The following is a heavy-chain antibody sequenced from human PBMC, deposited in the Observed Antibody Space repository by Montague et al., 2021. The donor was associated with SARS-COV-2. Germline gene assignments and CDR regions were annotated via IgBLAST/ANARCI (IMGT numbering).Heavy chain of an antibody. Sequence: SLRLSCAASGFTFDDYVMHWVRQAPEKGLEWVSGIGWRSGSIGYADSVKGRFTISRDNAKNSLYLQMNSLRAEDTALYHCAKGQKIQWLVFNSAPDWFDPWGQGTLVTVSS. D-gene: IGHD5-12*01. CDR3: AKGQKIQWLVFNSAPDWFDP. CDR1: GFTFDDYV. CDR2: IGWRSGSI. V-gene: IGHV3-9*01. J-gene: IGHJ5*02.